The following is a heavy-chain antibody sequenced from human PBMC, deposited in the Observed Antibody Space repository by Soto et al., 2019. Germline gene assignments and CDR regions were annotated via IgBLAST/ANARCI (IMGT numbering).Heavy chain of an antibody. V-gene: IGHV3-66*01. J-gene: IGHJ4*02. CDR3: ARATGADKEDY. CDR2: IYSGGNE. Sequence: GGTLKLSSAAYGFTVSSIYMSWVRQAPGKGLEWVSVIYSGGNEYYPDSVKGRFTISRDNAKNSLYLQMNSLRAEDTAVYYCARATGADKEDYWGQGT. D-gene: IGHD3-10*01. CDR1: GFTVSSIY.